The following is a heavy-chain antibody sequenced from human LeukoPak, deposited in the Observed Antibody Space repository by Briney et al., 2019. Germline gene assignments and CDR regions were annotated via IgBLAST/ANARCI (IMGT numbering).Heavy chain of an antibody. D-gene: IGHD1-1*01. Sequence: ASVKVSCKASGYTFTSYDINWVRQATGQGLEWMGWVNPNSGNTGYAQKFQGRVTITRNTSISTAYMELSSLRSEDTAVYYCARFLPADHDGGQYYYYGMDVWGQGTTVTVSS. CDR2: VNPNSGNT. CDR1: GYTFTSYD. J-gene: IGHJ6*02. CDR3: ARFLPADHDGGQYYYYGMDV. V-gene: IGHV1-8*03.